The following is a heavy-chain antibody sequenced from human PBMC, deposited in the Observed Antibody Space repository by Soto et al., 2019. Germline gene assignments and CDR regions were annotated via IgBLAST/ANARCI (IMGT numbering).Heavy chain of an antibody. Sequence: EVQLVESGGGLVQPGGSLRLSCAASGFTFSTYAMHWVRQAPGKGLEYVSALTNNGGTTYYASSVKARFTISRDNSKNTLYLQMGSLRAEDMAVYYCARAASSTWYLAYWVQGTLVTVSS. CDR1: GFTFSTYA. J-gene: IGHJ4*02. D-gene: IGHD6-13*01. CDR3: ARAASSTWYLAY. CDR2: LTNNGGTT. V-gene: IGHV3-64*01.